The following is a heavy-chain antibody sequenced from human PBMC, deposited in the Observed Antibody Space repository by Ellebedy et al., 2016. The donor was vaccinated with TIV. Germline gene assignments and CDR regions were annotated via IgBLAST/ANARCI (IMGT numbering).Heavy chain of an antibody. D-gene: IGHD5-24*01. V-gene: IGHV4-61*01. Sequence: SETLSLXXTVSSGSVSSGRHYLSWIRQPPGKGLEWIGYIYYTGTTNYSPSLKSRLTISVDTSKNQFSLKLSSVTAADTAVYYCARGSSGGYYYYYYGMDVWGQGTTVIAS. CDR1: SGSVSSGRHY. CDR2: IYYTGTT. CDR3: ARGSSGGYYYYYYGMDV. J-gene: IGHJ6*02.